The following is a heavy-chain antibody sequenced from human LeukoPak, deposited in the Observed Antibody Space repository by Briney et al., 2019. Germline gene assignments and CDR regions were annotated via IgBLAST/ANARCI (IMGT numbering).Heavy chain of an antibody. CDR1: GGTFSSYT. CDR2: IIPIFGTA. CDR3: ARRKSSIAARQLGNWFDP. Sequence: ASVKVSCKASGGTFSSYTISWVRQAPGQGLEWMGGIIPIFGTANYAQKFQGRVTITADKSTSTAYMELSSLRSDDTAVYYCARRKSSIAARQLGNWFDPWGQGTLVTVSS. J-gene: IGHJ5*02. D-gene: IGHD6-6*01. V-gene: IGHV1-69*06.